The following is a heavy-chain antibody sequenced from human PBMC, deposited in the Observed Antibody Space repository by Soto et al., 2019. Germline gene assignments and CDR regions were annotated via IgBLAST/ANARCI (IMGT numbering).Heavy chain of an antibody. CDR2: TYYRSKWYN. V-gene: IGHV6-1*01. J-gene: IGHJ6*02. Sequence: PSQTLSLTCAISGDSVSSNSAAWNCIIHSPSRGLEWLGRTYYRSKWYNDYAVSVKSRITINPDTSKNQFSLQLNSVTPEDTAVYYCARVPFYYYYYGMDVWGQGTTVTVS. CDR1: GDSVSSNSAA. CDR3: ARVPFYYYYYGMDV.